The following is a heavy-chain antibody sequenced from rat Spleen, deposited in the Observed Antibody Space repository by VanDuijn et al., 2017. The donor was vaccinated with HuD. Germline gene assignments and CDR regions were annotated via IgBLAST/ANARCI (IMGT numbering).Heavy chain of an antibody. CDR1: GFTFSNYY. D-gene: IGHD1-2*01. CDR2: ISYEGRST. CDR3: ARPDYSRFDY. V-gene: IGHV5-22*01. J-gene: IGHJ2*01. Sequence: EVQLVESDGGLVQPGRPLKLSCAASGFTFSNYYMAWVRQAPKKGLEWVAYISYEGRSTDYGDSVKGRFTISRDHAKSTLYLQMDSLRSEDTATYFCARPDYSRFDYWGQGVMVTVSS.